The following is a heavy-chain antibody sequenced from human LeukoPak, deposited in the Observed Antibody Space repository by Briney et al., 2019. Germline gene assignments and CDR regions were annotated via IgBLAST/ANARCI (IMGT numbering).Heavy chain of an antibody. CDR3: AKDNRRHYTSGPNPDSLH. Sequence: GGSLRLSCAASGFTFSNYWMSWVRQAPGKELEWVANIKQDGSEIYYVDSVKGRFTISRDNAKNSLYLQMDSLRVEDTAFYYCAKDNRRHYTSGPNPDSLHWGQGALVTVSS. J-gene: IGHJ4*02. CDR2: IKQDGSEI. CDR1: GFTFSNYW. D-gene: IGHD6-19*01. V-gene: IGHV3-7*03.